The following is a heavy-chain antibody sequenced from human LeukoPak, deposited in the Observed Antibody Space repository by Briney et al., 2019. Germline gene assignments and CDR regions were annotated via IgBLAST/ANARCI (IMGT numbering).Heavy chain of an antibody. CDR3: ARHEYSGSYYGLSWFDP. CDR2: IYYSGST. CDR1: GGSISSSGYY. J-gene: IGHJ5*02. V-gene: IGHV4-39*01. Sequence: SETLSLTCTVSGGSISSSGYYWGWIRQPPGKGLEWIASIYYSGSTYYNPSLKSRVTISVDTFKNQLSLKLSSLTAADTAVYYCARHEYSGSYYGLSWFDPWGQGTLVTVSS. D-gene: IGHD1-26*01.